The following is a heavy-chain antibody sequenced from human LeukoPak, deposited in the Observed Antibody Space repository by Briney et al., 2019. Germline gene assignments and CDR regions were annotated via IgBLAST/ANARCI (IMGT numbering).Heavy chain of an antibody. V-gene: IGHV4-31*03. CDR2: IYYSGST. D-gene: IGHD3-9*01. J-gene: IGHJ4*02. CDR1: GGSISSGGCY. Sequence: SETLSLTCTVSGGSISSGGCYWSWIRQHPGKGLEWIGYIYYSGSTYYNPSLKSRVTISVDTSKNQFSLKLSSVTAADTAVYYCARGHEELRYFDWLLFDYWGQGTLVTVSS. CDR3: ARGHEELRYFDWLLFDY.